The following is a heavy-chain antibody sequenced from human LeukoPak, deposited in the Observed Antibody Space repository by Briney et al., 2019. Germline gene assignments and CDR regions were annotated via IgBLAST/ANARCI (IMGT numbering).Heavy chain of an antibody. J-gene: IGHJ4*02. V-gene: IGHV3-23*01. CDR3: AKEGTYYDSSGYYTH. Sequence: GGSPRLSCAASGLTFSSFAMRWVRQAPGKGLEWVSSVSGSGGATYYADSVKGRFTISRDNSKNTLFLQMSSLRVEDTAIYYCAKEGTYYDSSGYYTHWGQGTLVAVSS. CDR2: VSGSGGAT. CDR1: GLTFSSFA. D-gene: IGHD3-22*01.